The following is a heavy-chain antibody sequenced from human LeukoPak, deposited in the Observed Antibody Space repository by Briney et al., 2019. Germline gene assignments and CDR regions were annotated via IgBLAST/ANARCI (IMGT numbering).Heavy chain of an antibody. CDR1: GFTFSNYG. J-gene: IGHJ6*02. CDR3: AKGVVAATNAAYYGMDV. D-gene: IGHD2-15*01. CDR2: ISYDESDK. Sequence: PGGSLRLSCAASGFTFSNYGMHWVRPAPGKGLEWVAVISYDESDKYYADSVKGRFTISRDNSKHTLYLQMNRLRPEDTAVYYCAKGVVAATNAAYYGMDVWGQGTTVTVSS. V-gene: IGHV3-30*18.